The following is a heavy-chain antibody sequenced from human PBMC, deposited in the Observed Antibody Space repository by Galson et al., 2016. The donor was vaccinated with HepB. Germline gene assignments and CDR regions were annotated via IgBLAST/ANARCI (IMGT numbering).Heavy chain of an antibody. CDR3: ARLRKDVVVFPPAQAYSFDY. V-gene: IGHV4-39*01. CDR2: ISYSGST. CDR1: GGSIASGNYY. Sequence: SETLSLTCTVSGGSIASGNYYWAWIRQPPGKGLEWIGSISYSGSTYYNPSLKSRFTLSVDTSKNQFSLKLSSVTADDTAVYYCARLRKDVVVFPPAQAYSFDYWGQGTLVTVSS. D-gene: IGHD2-15*01. J-gene: IGHJ4*02.